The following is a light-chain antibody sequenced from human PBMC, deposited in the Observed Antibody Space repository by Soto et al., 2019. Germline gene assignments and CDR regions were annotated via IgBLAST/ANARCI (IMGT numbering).Light chain of an antibody. V-gene: IGKV3-11*01. Sequence: EIVLTQSPATLSSSPGERATLSCRASQSVSSYLAWFQQKPCQAPRLLIYDASDKTTGIPARFSGSGSGTDFTLTSSSREPEDFAVYYCQQSSNWPRTFGQGTKVEIK. J-gene: IGKJ1*01. CDR1: QSVSSY. CDR3: QQSSNWPRT. CDR2: DAS.